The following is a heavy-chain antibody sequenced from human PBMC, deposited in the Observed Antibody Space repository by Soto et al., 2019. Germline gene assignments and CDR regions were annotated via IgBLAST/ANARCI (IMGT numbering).Heavy chain of an antibody. Sequence: ASVKVSCKASGGTFSSYAISWVRQAPGQGLEWMGGIIPIFGTANYAQKFQGRVTITADKSTSTAYMELSSLRSEDTAVYYCARDPEGGFWSGYYYGMDVWGQGTTVTVSS. CDR1: GGTFSSYA. CDR3: ARDPEGGFWSGYYYGMDV. V-gene: IGHV1-69*06. J-gene: IGHJ6*02. CDR2: IIPIFGTA. D-gene: IGHD3-3*01.